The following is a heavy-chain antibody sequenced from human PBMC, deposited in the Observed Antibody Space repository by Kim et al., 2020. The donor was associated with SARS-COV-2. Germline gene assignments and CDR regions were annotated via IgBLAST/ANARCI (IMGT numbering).Heavy chain of an antibody. CDR3: AIHPGGGKALDQPPTDY. J-gene: IGHJ4*02. Sequence: GGSLRLSCAASGFTFSSYAMSWVRQAPGKGLEWVSVISGSGGSTYYADSVKGRFTISRDNSKNTLYLQMNSLRAEDTAVYYCAIHPGGGKALDQPPTDYWGQGTLVTVSS. D-gene: IGHD3-10*01. V-gene: IGHV3-23*01. CDR2: ISGSGGST. CDR1: GFTFSSYA.